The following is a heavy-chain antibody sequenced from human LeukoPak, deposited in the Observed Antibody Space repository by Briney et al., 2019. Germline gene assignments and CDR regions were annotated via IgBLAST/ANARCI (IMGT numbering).Heavy chain of an antibody. CDR3: ARVRPPIGHSGVDV. J-gene: IGHJ6*02. CDR2: INHSGST. CDR1: GGSFSGYY. Sequence: SETLSLTCAVYGGSFSGYYWSWIRQPPGKGLEWIGEINHSGSTNYNPSLKSRVTISVDTSKNQFSLKLSSVTAADTAVYYCARVRPPIGHSGVDVWGQGITVTVSS. D-gene: IGHD6-6*01. V-gene: IGHV4-34*01.